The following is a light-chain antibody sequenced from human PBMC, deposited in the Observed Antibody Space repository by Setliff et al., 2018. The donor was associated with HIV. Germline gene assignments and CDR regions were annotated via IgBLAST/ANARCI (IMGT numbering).Light chain of an antibody. J-gene: IGLJ2*01. Sequence: QSALAQPASVSGSPGQSITISCTGTSSDVGGYNYVSWYQQHPGKAPKLMIYDLSNRPSGVSNRFSGSKSGNTASLTISGLQAEDEADYYCSSYTSSTTLVVFGGGTK. CDR2: DLS. CDR1: SSDVGGYNY. CDR3: SSYTSSTTLVV. V-gene: IGLV2-14*03.